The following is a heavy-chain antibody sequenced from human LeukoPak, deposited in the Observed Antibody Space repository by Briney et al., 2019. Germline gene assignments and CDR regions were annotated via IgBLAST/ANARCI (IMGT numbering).Heavy chain of an antibody. J-gene: IGHJ4*02. Sequence: ASVKVSCKASGYTFTGYYMHWVRQAPGQGLEWMGWINPNSGGTNYAQKFQGRVTMTRDTSISTDYMEMSRLRSDDTAVYYCARDQTKRYYFDYWGQGTLVTVSS. CDR3: ARDQTKRYYFDY. D-gene: IGHD1-7*01. CDR1: GYTFTGYY. CDR2: INPNSGGT. V-gene: IGHV1-2*02.